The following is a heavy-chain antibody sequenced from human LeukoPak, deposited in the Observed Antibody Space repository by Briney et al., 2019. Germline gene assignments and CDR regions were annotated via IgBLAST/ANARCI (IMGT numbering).Heavy chain of an antibody. CDR3: GRVGTVVTLFDY. D-gene: IGHD4-23*01. J-gene: IGHJ4*02. CDR2: IYYSGST. CDR1: GGPISSGDYY. Sequence: PSQTLSLTCTVSGGPISSGDYYWGWIRQPPGKGLEWIGYIYYSGSTYYNPSLKSRVTISVDTSKNQFSLKLSSVTAADTAVYYCGRVGTVVTLFDYWGQGTLVTVSS. V-gene: IGHV4-30-4*01.